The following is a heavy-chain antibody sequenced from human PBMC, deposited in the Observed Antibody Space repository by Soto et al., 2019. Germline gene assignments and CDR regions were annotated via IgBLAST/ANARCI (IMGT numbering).Heavy chain of an antibody. CDR2: INSDGSST. Sequence: GGSLRLSCAASGFTFSSYWMHWVRQAPGKGLVWVSRINSDGSSTSYADSVKGRFTISRDNAKNTLYLQMNSLRAEDTAVYYCARVYYFWSGLNWFDPWGQGTLVTVSS. CDR3: ARVYYFWSGLNWFDP. CDR1: GFTFSSYW. J-gene: IGHJ5*02. D-gene: IGHD3-3*01. V-gene: IGHV3-74*01.